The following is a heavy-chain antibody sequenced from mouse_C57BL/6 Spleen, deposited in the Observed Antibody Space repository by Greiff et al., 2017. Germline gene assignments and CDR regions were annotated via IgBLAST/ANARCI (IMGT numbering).Heavy chain of an antibody. CDR2: IPPNSGST. D-gene: IGHD2-4*01. CDR3: ARHYDYEDYAMDY. CDR1: GYTFTSYW. Sequence: QVQLQQPGAELVKPGASVKLSCKASGYTFTSYWMHWVKQRPGQGLEWIGMIPPNSGSTNYNEKFKSKATLTVDKSSSTAYMQLSSLTSEDSAVYYCARHYDYEDYAMDYWGHGTSVTVSS. J-gene: IGHJ4*01. V-gene: IGHV1-64*01.